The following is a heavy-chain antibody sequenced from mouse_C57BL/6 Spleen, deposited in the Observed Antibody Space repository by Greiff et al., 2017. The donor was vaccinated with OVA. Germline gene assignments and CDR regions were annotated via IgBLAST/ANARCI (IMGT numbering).Heavy chain of an antibody. D-gene: IGHD2-1*01. Sequence: EVKVEESGGGLVKPGGSLKLSCAASGFTFSSYTMSWVRQTPEKRLEWVATISGGGGNTYYPDSVKGRFTISRDNAKNTLYLQMSSLRSEDTALDYCARPLYGNYFADWGQGTLVTVSA. CDR2: ISGGGGNT. CDR3: ARPLYGNYFAD. CDR1: GFTFSSYT. J-gene: IGHJ3*01. V-gene: IGHV5-9*01.